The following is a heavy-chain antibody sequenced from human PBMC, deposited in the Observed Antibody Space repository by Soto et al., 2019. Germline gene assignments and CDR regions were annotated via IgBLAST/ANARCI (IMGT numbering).Heavy chain of an antibody. J-gene: IGHJ5*02. CDR1: GYTFTSYD. Sequence: QVQLVQSGAEVKKPGASVKVSCKASGYTFTSYDINWVRQATGQGLEWMGWMNPNSGNTGYAQKFQGRVTMTRNTSISTAYMELSSLRSEDTAVYYCEREYCSSTSCYALNWFDPWGQGTLVTVSS. D-gene: IGHD2-2*01. V-gene: IGHV1-8*01. CDR3: EREYCSSTSCYALNWFDP. CDR2: MNPNSGNT.